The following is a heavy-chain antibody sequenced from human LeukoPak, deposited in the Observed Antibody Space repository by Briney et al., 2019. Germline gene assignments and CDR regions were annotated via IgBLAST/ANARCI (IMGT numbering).Heavy chain of an antibody. CDR3: ARASGIAAAGTFAGHYYYMDV. CDR1: GFTFSSYG. Sequence: TGGSLRLSCAASGFTFSSYGMSWVRQPPGKGLEWIGEVNLKGSTYYTPSLKSRISISLDTAKSQVSLKLSSVTAADTAVYYCARASGIAAAGTFAGHYYYMDVWGKGTTVTISS. J-gene: IGHJ6*03. D-gene: IGHD6-13*01. V-gene: IGHV4-34*10. CDR2: VNLKGST.